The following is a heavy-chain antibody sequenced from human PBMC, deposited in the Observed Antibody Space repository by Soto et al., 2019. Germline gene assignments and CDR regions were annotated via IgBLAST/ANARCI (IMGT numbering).Heavy chain of an antibody. Sequence: SETLSLTCSVSGGSVSNYYWSWVRQPPGKRLEWIGYIYYTGTHDYNPSLRGRATISVDTSKDQFSLKLTSVTAADTAVYYCARDRARTSTGLPSFDTWGQGILITVSS. CDR3: ARDRARTSTGLPSFDT. V-gene: IGHV4-59*02. D-gene: IGHD2-2*01. J-gene: IGHJ5*02. CDR2: IYYTGTH. CDR1: GGSVSNYY.